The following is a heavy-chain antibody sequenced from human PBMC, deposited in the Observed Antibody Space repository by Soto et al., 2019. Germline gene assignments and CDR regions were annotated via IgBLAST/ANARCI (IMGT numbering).Heavy chain of an antibody. CDR3: ASTNAGFLEWLSPFIYYYYGMDG. CDR2: IIPIFGTA. J-gene: IGHJ6*02. V-gene: IGHV1-69*01. Sequence: QVQLVQSGAEVKKPGSSVKVSCKASGGTFSSYAISWVRQAPGQGLEWMGGIIPIFGTANYAQKFQGRVTITADESTSTAYMELSSLRSEDTAVYYCASTNAGFLEWLSPFIYYYYGMDGWGQGTTVTVSS. D-gene: IGHD3-3*01. CDR1: GGTFSSYA.